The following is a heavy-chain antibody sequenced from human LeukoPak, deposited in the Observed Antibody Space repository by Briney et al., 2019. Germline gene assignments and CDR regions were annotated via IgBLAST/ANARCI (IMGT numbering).Heavy chain of an antibody. CDR2: ISYDGSNK. CDR1: GFTFSSYG. J-gene: IGHJ4*02. CDR3: AKDVGGLPDY. D-gene: IGHD2-21*02. Sequence: HPGASLRLSCAASGFTFSSYGMHWVTQAPGKALEWVAVISYDGSNKYYADSVKGRFTISRDNSKNTLYLQMNSLRAEDTAVYYCAKDVGGLPDYWGQGTLVTVSS. V-gene: IGHV3-30*18.